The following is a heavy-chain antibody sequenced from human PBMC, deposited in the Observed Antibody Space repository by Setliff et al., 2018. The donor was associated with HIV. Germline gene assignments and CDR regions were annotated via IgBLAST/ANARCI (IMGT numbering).Heavy chain of an antibody. CDR1: GGSTSSSSYY. CDR3: ATSLITVPPDAFDI. CDR2: IYHNGNT. Sequence: SETLSLTCTVAGGSTSSSSYYWGWIRQPPGMGLEWIASIYHNGNTYYNLSLKSRVTMSVDTSKNQFSLKLSSVTAADTAVYYCATSLITVPPDAFDIWGQGTMGTV. D-gene: IGHD4-4*01. V-gene: IGHV4-39*07. J-gene: IGHJ3*02.